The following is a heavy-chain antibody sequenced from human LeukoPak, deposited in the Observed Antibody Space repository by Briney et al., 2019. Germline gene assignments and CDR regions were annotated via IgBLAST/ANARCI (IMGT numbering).Heavy chain of an antibody. J-gene: IGHJ3*02. CDR1: GFIFSRYT. Sequence: GGSLRLSCAASGFIFSRYTINWVRQAPGKGLEWVSGISWNSGSIGYADSVKGRFTISRDNAKNSLYLQMNSLRAEDTALYYCAKDTGRWLQSMDAFDIWGQGTMVTVSS. D-gene: IGHD5-24*01. V-gene: IGHV3-9*01. CDR3: AKDTGRWLQSMDAFDI. CDR2: ISWNSGSI.